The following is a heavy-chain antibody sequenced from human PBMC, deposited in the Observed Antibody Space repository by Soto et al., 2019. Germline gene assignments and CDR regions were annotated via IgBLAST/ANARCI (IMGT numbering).Heavy chain of an antibody. V-gene: IGHV4-59*01. J-gene: IGHJ4*02. CDR1: GGSISSYY. Sequence: QVQLQESGPGLVKPSETLSLTCTVSGGSISSYYWSWIRQPPGKGLEWIGYIYYSGSINYNPSLNSRVPISVVTSKNQFSRTLTSVTAADTAVYYWARGPNSGYFPFDYWGQGTLVTVSS. D-gene: IGHD3-22*01. CDR2: IYYSGSI. CDR3: ARGPNSGYFPFDY.